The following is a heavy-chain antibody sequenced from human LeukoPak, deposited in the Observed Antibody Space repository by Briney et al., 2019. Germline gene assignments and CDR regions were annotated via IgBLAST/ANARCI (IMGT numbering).Heavy chain of an antibody. V-gene: IGHV4-34*01. D-gene: IGHD2-2*01. CDR2: INHSGST. CDR3: ARGGYCSRTSCYNYNGMDV. J-gene: IGHJ6*02. CDR1: GGSLSGYY. Sequence: SETLSLTCAVYGGSLSGYYWSWIRQPPGKGLEWIGEINHSGSTNYNPSLKSRVTISVDTSKNQFSLKLSSVTAADTAVYYCARGGYCSRTSCYNYNGMDVWGQGTTVTVSS.